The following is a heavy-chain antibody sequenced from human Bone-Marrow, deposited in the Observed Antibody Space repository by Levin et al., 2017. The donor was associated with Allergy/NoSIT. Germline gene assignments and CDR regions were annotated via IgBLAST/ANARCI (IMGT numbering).Heavy chain of an antibody. J-gene: IGHJ4*02. CDR1: GFTFSSYA. V-gene: IGHV3-23*01. CDR3: AKQKSWYGKPGPRYFDY. Sequence: GGSLRLSCAASGFTFSSYAMSWVRQAPGKGLEWVSAISGSGGSTYYADSVKGRFTISRDNSKNTLYLQMNSLRAEDTAVYYCAKQKSWYGKPGPRYFDYWGQGTLVTVSS. CDR2: ISGSGGST. D-gene: IGHD6-13*01.